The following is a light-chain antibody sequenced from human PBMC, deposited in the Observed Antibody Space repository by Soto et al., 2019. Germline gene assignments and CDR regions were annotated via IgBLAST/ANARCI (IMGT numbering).Light chain of an antibody. Sequence: EIVVTKSPGTQALSAGGRDTLSCTASQSVSSNYLAWYQQKPGQAPRPLIYGASSRATGIPDRFSGSGSGTDFTLTISRLEPEDFAVYYCQQYGSSPRTFGGGTNVDIK. CDR1: QSVSSNY. V-gene: IGKV3-20*01. J-gene: IGKJ4*02. CDR2: GAS. CDR3: QQYGSSPRT.